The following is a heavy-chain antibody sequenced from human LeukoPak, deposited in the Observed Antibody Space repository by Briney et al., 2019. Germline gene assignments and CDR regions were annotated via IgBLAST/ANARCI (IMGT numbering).Heavy chain of an antibody. CDR1: GFTLSDYS. Sequence: GGSLRLSCAASGFTLSDYSMNWVRQAPGRGLEWISYIGIDSGNTNYADSVKGRFTISGDKAKNSPYLQMNSLRVEDTAVYYCARDYKYAFDNWGQGTLVTVSS. CDR3: ARDYKYAFDN. V-gene: IGHV3-48*01. D-gene: IGHD5-24*01. CDR2: IGIDSGNT. J-gene: IGHJ4*02.